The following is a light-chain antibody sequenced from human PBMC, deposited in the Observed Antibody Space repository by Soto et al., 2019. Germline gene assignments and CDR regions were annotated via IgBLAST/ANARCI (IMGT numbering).Light chain of an antibody. Sequence: EVVLTQSPVSLSLSPGERATLSCRASQSFRGLLAWYQQKPGQAPRLLIYDAYNRATGIPPRFSGSGSETDFTLTISRLEPEDFAVYYCQEYGTSRTFGQGTKGDIK. CDR1: QSFRGL. CDR3: QEYGTSRT. J-gene: IGKJ1*01. CDR2: DAY. V-gene: IGKV3-20*01.